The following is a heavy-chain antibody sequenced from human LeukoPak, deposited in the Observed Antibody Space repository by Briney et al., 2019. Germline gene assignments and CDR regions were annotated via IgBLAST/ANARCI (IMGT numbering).Heavy chain of an antibody. Sequence: PSEILSLTCTVSGGSVSSGSDYWTWIRLPPGKGLGWIGYIYYSGNTDYNPSLKSRVTISVDMSKNQFSLKLTSVTAADTAMYYCARGKGTAAAYYYYGMDVWGQGTTVTVSS. D-gene: IGHD6-13*01. CDR1: GGSVSSGSDY. CDR3: ARGKGTAAAYYYYGMDV. CDR2: IYYSGNT. J-gene: IGHJ6*02. V-gene: IGHV4-61*01.